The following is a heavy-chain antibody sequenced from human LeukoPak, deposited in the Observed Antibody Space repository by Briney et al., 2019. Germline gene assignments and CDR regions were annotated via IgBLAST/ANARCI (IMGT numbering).Heavy chain of an antibody. D-gene: IGHD7-27*01. CDR2: INSGGSTL. CDR1: GFSFSSYW. Sequence: PGGSLRLSCAVSGFSFSSYWMSWVRQAPGKGLEWVSYINSGGSTLYYADSVKGRFTISRDNAKNSLYLQMNSLRAEDTAVYYCARIHNLGILAHFDYWGQGTLVTVSS. J-gene: IGHJ4*02. CDR3: ARIHNLGILAHFDY. V-gene: IGHV3-48*03.